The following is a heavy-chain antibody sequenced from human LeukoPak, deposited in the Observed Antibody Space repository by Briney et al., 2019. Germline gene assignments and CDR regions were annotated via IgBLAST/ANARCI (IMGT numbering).Heavy chain of an antibody. CDR3: AHSNTAYYDSSGYST. CDR2: IYLNDDK. V-gene: IGHV2-5*01. Sequence: SGPTLVKPTQTLTLTCTFSGFSLSTSGVGVGWIRQPPGKALEWLALIYLNDDKRYSPSLKSRLTITKDTSKNQVVLTMTNMAPVDTATYYCAHSNTAYYDSSGYSTWGQGTLVTVSS. J-gene: IGHJ5*02. CDR1: GFSLSTSGVG. D-gene: IGHD3-22*01.